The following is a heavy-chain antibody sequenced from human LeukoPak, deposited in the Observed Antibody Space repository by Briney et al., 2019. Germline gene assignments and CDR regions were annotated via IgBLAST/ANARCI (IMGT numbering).Heavy chain of an antibody. CDR3: ARAVAGNHWRYYYYYYMDV. CDR2: IYSSGST. CDR1: GGSISSSSYY. Sequence: PSETLSLTCTVSGGSISSSSYYWGWIRQPPGKGLEWIGSIYSSGSTYYNPSLRSRVTISVDTSKNQFSLKLSSVTAADTAVYYRARAVAGNHWRYYYYYYMDVWGKGTTVTVSS. J-gene: IGHJ6*03. V-gene: IGHV4-39*07. D-gene: IGHD6-19*01.